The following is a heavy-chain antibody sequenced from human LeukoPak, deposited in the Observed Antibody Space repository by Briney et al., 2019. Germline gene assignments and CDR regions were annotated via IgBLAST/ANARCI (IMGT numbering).Heavy chain of an antibody. V-gene: IGHV3-33*01. J-gene: IGHJ4*02. Sequence: GGSLRLSCAASGFTFSSYGMHWVRQAPGKGLEWVALIWYDGSKQYYADSVKGRFTISRDNSENTLYLQMNSLRAEDTAVYYCARVSSTHYFDYWGQGTLVAVSS. CDR3: ARVSSTHYFDY. D-gene: IGHD2-2*01. CDR1: GFTFSSYG. CDR2: IWYDGSKQ.